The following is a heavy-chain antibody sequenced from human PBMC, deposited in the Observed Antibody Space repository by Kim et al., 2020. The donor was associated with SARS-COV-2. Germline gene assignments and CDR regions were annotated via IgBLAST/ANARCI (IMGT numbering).Heavy chain of an antibody. CDR1: GGSFSGYY. CDR3: ARGLGSPRITMVRVRHGWFDP. D-gene: IGHD3-10*01. CDR2: INHSGST. Sequence: SETLSLTCAVYGGSFSGYYWSWIRQPPGKGLEWIGEINHSGSTNYNPSLKSRVTISVDTSKNQFSLKLSSVTAADTAVYYCARGLGSPRITMVRVRHGWFDPWGQGTLVTVSS. V-gene: IGHV4-34*01. J-gene: IGHJ5*02.